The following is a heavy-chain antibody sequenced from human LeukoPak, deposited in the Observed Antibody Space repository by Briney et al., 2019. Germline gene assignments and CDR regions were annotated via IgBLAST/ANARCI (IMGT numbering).Heavy chain of an antibody. V-gene: IGHV3-21*04. CDR2: ISSSSDYI. CDR1: GFTFSSYA. J-gene: IGHJ4*02. D-gene: IGHD1-26*01. Sequence: NPGGSLRLSCAASGFTFSSYAMSWVRQAPGKGLEWVSSISSSSDYIYYADSVKGRFTISRDNAKNSLYLQMNSLRAEDTALYYCASGGIYYGAAFDFWGQGSLVTVSA. CDR3: ASGGIYYGAAFDF.